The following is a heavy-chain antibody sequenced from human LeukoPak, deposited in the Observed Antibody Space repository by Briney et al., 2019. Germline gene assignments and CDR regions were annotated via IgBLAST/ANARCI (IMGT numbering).Heavy chain of an antibody. CDR2: ISGSGGST. CDR3: ARGEIKMLGYNDYYYAMDV. CDR1: GFTFSSYA. V-gene: IGHV3-23*01. J-gene: IGHJ6*02. D-gene: IGHD5-24*01. Sequence: GGSLRLSCAASGFTFSSYAMSWVRQAPGKGLEWVSAISGSGGSTYYADSVKGRCTISGDPSKNMLFLQVNSLRVEDTGVYYCARGEIKMLGYNDYYYAMDVWGQGTTVTVSS.